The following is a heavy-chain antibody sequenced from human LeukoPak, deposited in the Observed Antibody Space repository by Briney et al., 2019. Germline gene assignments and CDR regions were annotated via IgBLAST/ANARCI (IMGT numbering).Heavy chain of an antibody. D-gene: IGHD2-2*01. Sequence: SETLSLTCSVSVDSVTSRSYFWGWIRQPPGGGLEWIGSIYYRGTTHYNPSLKSRVAISTDTSKNEFSLRLSSVTAADTALYYCASAYCSSTTCPFDYWGQGTLVTVSS. CDR2: IYYRGTT. CDR3: ASAYCSSTTCPFDY. CDR1: VDSVTSRSYF. V-gene: IGHV4-39*01. J-gene: IGHJ4*02.